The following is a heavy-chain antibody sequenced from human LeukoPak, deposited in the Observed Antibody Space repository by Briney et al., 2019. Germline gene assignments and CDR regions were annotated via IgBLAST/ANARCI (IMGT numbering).Heavy chain of an antibody. Sequence: GGSLRLSCAASGFTFSSYAMHWVRQAPGEGLEYVSAISSNGGSTYYANSVKGRFTISRDNSKNTLYLQMGSLRAEDMAVYYCARGGCSGGSCYEDIWGQGTMATVSS. V-gene: IGHV3-64*01. CDR3: ARGGCSGGSCYEDI. CDR1: GFTFSSYA. J-gene: IGHJ3*02. D-gene: IGHD2-15*01. CDR2: ISSNGGST.